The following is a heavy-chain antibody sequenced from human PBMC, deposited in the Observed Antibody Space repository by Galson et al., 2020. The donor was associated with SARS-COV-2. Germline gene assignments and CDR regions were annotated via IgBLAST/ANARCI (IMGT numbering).Heavy chain of an antibody. CDR3: ALSSTGYYYYGMDV. D-gene: IGHD2-2*01. CDR2: INHRGST. V-gene: IGHV4-34*01. CDR1: GGSFRSSY. J-gene: IGHJ6*02. Sequence: ETPSLNCAVYGGSFRSSYWSWIRQPPGKGLEWLGEINHRGSTHYNPSLKSRVTISASKIQFSMRLSSVTAADTAVYYCALSSTGYYYYGMDVWCQGTTVTVSS.